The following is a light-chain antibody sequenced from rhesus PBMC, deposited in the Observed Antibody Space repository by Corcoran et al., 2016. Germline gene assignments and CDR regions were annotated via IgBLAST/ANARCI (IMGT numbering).Light chain of an antibody. CDR1: QGISSW. CDR3: QQYSSRPYS. J-gene: IGKJ2*01. V-gene: IGKV1-22*01. CDR2: KAS. Sequence: DIQMTQSPSSLSASVGDTVTITCRASQGISSWLAWFQQKPGKDPKLLIYKASSLQSGVPSRFSGSGSGTDCTLTISSLQSEDFATYYCQQYSSRPYSFGQGTKVEIK.